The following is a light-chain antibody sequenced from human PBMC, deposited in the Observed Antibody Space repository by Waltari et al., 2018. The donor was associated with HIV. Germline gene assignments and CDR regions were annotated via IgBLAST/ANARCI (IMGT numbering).Light chain of an antibody. V-gene: IGKV1-33*01. CDR2: DVS. CDR1: DNVTYY. Sequence: DIQMTQSQSSLSAYVRHTVTITCEATDNVTYYRTWYPHKPGKAHKLMIYDVSNLEIAVPSRFSGSGSGTAFTFTIRSLQPEDIATYYCQQYANVPLTFGGGTKVEIK. J-gene: IGKJ4*01. CDR3: QQYANVPLT.